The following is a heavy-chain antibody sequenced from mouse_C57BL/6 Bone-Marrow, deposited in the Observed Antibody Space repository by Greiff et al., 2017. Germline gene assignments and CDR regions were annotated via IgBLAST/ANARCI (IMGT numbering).Heavy chain of an antibody. CDR1: GYTFTSYW. V-gene: IGHV1-5*01. Sequence: DVKLQESGTVLARPGASVKMSCKTSGYTFTSYWMHWVKQRPGQGLEWIGAIYPGNSDTSYNQKFKGKAKLTAVTSASTAYMELSSLTNEDSAVYYCTRVPYYYGSSLGYFDVWGTGTTVTVSS. D-gene: IGHD1-1*01. CDR2: IYPGNSDT. CDR3: TRVPYYYGSSLGYFDV. J-gene: IGHJ1*03.